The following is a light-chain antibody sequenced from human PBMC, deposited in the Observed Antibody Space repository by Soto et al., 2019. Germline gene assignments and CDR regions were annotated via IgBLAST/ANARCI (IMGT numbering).Light chain of an antibody. J-gene: IGKJ5*01. CDR1: QSVKTF. CDR2: DAS. Sequence: EMVLTRSPGPPCLSKDGRATLCCRASQSVKTFLGWYQQRPGQAPRLLIHDASHRAAGIPARFSGSGFGTDFTLTISSLEPEDAAVYYCQQRSNWPPITFGHGTRL. V-gene: IGKV3-11*01. CDR3: QQRSNWPPIT.